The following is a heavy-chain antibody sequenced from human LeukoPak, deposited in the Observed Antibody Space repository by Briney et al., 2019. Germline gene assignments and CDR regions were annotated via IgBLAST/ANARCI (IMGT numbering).Heavy chain of an antibody. CDR1: GGSISSSSYY. J-gene: IGHJ4*02. V-gene: IGHV4-39*07. CDR3: VIGVGWQPDY. CDR2: IYKIGTT. D-gene: IGHD2-15*01. Sequence: PSETQSLTCTVSGGSISSSSYYWGWIRQPPGKGLEWIGHIYKIGTTNYNPSLKSRLTISADTSKNQFSLKLRSVTAADTAVYYCVIGVGWQPDYWGQGAPVTVSS.